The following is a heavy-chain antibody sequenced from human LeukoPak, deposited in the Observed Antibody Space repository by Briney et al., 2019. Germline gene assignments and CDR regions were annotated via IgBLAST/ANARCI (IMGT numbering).Heavy chain of an antibody. J-gene: IGHJ4*02. CDR1: GGSFSGYY. Sequence: SETLSLTCAVYGGSFSGYYCTWIRQAPGKGLEWIGEIHPSGSTNYNPSLMSRVSLSLDTSKNQFSLRLSSVTAADTAVYFCARGLDTYKSGVDWGQGTLVTVSS. V-gene: IGHV4-34*01. D-gene: IGHD1-26*01. CDR2: IHPSGST. CDR3: ARGLDTYKSGVD.